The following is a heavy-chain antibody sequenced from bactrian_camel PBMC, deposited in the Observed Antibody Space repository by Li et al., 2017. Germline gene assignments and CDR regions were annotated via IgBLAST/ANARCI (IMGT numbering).Heavy chain of an antibody. Sequence: HVQLVESGGGSVQSGGSLRLSCALSGVTRSVKSMGWFRRTPGKEREVVARRHDGSNVADYADSVEGRFTISRDNAKNTLSLQMNSLKSEDTALYYCASYNFAYWGQGPRSPSP. J-gene: IGHJ6*01. CDR2: RHDGSNVA. V-gene: IGHV3S54*01. CDR3: ASYNFAY. CDR1: GVTRSVKS.